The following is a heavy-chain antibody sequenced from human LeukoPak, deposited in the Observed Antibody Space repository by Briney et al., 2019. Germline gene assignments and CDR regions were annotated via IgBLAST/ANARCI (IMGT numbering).Heavy chain of an antibody. CDR1: GFTFSSYA. CDR3: ARLPGRSLRYFDWLSRTPRYYFDY. V-gene: IGHV3-23*01. CDR2: ISGSGGGT. Sequence: GGSLRLSCAASGFTFSSYAMSWVRQVPGKRLEWVSAISGSGGGTYYADSVKGRFTISRDNSKNTLYLQMNSLRAEDTAVYYCARLPGRSLRYFDWLSRTPRYYFDYWGQGTLVTVSS. D-gene: IGHD3-9*01. J-gene: IGHJ4*02.